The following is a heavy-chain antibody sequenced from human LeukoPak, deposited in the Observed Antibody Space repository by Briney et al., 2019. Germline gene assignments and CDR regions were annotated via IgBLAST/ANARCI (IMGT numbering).Heavy chain of an antibody. J-gene: IGHJ4*02. D-gene: IGHD1-7*01. CDR1: GFTFRNYW. V-gene: IGHV3-7*04. Sequence: GGSLRLSCAASGFTFRNYWMNWVRQAPGRGLEWVANIKPDGSEKRYVDSVKGRFTISRDNAKNLLYLQMNSLRAEDTAVYYCARVVGTDEGADYWGQGTLVTVSS. CDR2: IKPDGSEK. CDR3: ARVVGTDEGADY.